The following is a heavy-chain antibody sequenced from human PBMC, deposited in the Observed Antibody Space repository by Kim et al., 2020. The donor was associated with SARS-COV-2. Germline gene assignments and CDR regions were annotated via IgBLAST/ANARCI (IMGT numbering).Heavy chain of an antibody. Sequence: SETLSLTCAVYGGSFSGYYWSWIRQPPGKGLEWIGEINHSGSTNYNPSLKSRVTISVDTSKNQFSLKLSSVTAADTAVYYCARGRPFRNDYVWGSYRYTGQNFDYWGQGTLVTVSS. CDR2: INHSGST. V-gene: IGHV4-34*01. D-gene: IGHD3-16*02. J-gene: IGHJ4*02. CDR1: GGSFSGYY. CDR3: ARGRPFRNDYVWGSYRYTGQNFDY.